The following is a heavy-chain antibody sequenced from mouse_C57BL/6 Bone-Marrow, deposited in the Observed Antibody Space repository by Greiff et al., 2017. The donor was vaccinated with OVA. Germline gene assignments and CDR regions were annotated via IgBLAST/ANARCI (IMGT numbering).Heavy chain of an antibody. D-gene: IGHD1-3*01. Sequence: DVMLVESEGGLVQPGSSMKLSCTASGFTFSDYYMAWVRQVPEKGLEWVANINYDGSSTYYLDSLKSRFIISRDNAKNILYLQMSSLKSEDTATYYCAREYSHWYFDVWGTGTTVTVSS. J-gene: IGHJ1*03. CDR2: INYDGSST. V-gene: IGHV5-16*01. CDR3: AREYSHWYFDV. CDR1: GFTFSDYY.